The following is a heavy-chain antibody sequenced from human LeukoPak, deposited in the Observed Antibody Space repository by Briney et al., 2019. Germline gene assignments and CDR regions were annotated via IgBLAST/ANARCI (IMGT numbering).Heavy chain of an antibody. CDR2: ISAYNGNT. CDR3: AREGYYDILTAADY. D-gene: IGHD3-9*01. CDR1: GYTFTSYG. Sequence: GASVKVSCKASGYTFTSYGISWVRQAPGQGLEWMGWISAYNGNTNYAQKLQGRVTMTTDTSTSTAYMELRSLRSDDTVVYYCAREGYYDILTAADYWGQGTLVTVSS. J-gene: IGHJ4*02. V-gene: IGHV1-18*04.